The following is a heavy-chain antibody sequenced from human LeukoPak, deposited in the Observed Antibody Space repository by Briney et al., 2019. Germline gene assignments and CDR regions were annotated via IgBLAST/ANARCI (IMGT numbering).Heavy chain of an antibody. D-gene: IGHD3-10*01. CDR1: GFTFSSYE. CDR3: AREWFGELSPDYYGMDV. V-gene: IGHV3-48*03. CDR2: ISSSGSTI. Sequence: PGGSLRLSCAASGFTFSSYEMNWVRQAPGKGLEWVSYISSSGSTIYYADSVKGRFTISRDNAKNSLYLQMNSLRAEDTAVYYCAREWFGELSPDYYGMDVWGKGTTVTVSS. J-gene: IGHJ6*04.